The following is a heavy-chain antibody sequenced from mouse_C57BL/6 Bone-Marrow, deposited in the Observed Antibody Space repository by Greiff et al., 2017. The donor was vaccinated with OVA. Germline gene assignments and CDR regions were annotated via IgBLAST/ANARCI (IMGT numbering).Heavy chain of an antibody. J-gene: IGHJ2*01. CDR2: IYPGSGST. D-gene: IGHD1-1*01. V-gene: IGHV1-55*01. CDR1: GYTFTSYW. Sequence: QVQLQQPGAELVKPGASVKMSCKASGYTFTSYWITWVKQRPGQGLEWIGDIYPGSGSTNYNEKFKSKATLTVDSSSSTAYMQLSSLTSEDSAVYYCALQRVYYGSSSYYFDYWGQGTTLTVSS. CDR3: ALQRVYYGSSSYYFDY.